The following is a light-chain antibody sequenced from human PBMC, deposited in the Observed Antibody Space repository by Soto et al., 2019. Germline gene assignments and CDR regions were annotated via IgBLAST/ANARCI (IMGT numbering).Light chain of an antibody. CDR2: EGS. CDR3: CSFARSSTSYV. CDR1: SSDFGSSNL. V-gene: IGLV2-23*01. J-gene: IGLJ1*01. Sequence: QSVLTQPASVSGSPGQSITISCTGTSSDFGSSNLVSWYQQHPGKTPKLIIYEGSRRPSGVSGRFSGSMSGNAASLTISGLQAEDEAGYYCCSFARSSTSYVFGTGTKVTVL.